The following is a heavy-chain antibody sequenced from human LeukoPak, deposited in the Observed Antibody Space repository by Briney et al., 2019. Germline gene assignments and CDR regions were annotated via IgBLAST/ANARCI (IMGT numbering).Heavy chain of an antibody. CDR2: ISSSSSYT. D-gene: IGHD3-22*01. CDR3: ARDQYLTGYDSSGGPDAFDI. J-gene: IGHJ3*02. Sequence: PGGSLRLSCAASGFTFSDYYMSWIRQAPGKGLEWVSYISSSSSYTNYADSVKGRFTISRDNAKNSLYLQMNSLRAEDTAVYYCARDQYLTGYDSSGGPDAFDIWGQGTMVTVSS. CDR1: GFTFSDYY. V-gene: IGHV3-11*06.